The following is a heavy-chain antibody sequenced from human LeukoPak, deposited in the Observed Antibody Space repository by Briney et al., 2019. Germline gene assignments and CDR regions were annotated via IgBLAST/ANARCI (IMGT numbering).Heavy chain of an antibody. CDR2: INQSGGGT. CDR3: ARDLWAGTFFYGMDV. J-gene: IGHJ6*02. Sequence: ASVKVSCKASGYTFTNYFMHWVRQAPGQGLEWMGTINQSGGGTSYAQRFQGRVTMTRDTSTSTVYMELSSLRSDDTAVYYCARDLWAGTFFYGMDVWGQGTTVTVSS. V-gene: IGHV1-46*01. D-gene: IGHD6-19*01. CDR1: GYTFTNYF.